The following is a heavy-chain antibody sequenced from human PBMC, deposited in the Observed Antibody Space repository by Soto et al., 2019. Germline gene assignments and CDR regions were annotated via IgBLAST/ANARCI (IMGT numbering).Heavy chain of an antibody. J-gene: IGHJ5*02. CDR1: GYTFTSYG. CDR3: ARDTLWFGEFNWFDP. Sequence: RASVKVSCKASGYTFTSYGISWVRQAPGQGLEWMGWISAYNGNTNYAQKLQGRVTMTTDTSTSTAYMELRSLRSDDTAVYYCARDTLWFGEFNWFDPWGQGTLVTVSS. D-gene: IGHD3-10*01. CDR2: ISAYNGNT. V-gene: IGHV1-18*01.